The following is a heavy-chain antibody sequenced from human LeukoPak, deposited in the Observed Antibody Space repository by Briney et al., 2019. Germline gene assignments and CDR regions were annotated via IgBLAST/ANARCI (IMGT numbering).Heavy chain of an antibody. J-gene: IGHJ4*02. D-gene: IGHD5-18*01. CDR1: GFTLSSYG. CDR3: ARDLRGYRYGYDS. CDR2: ISSSGNSL. Sequence: GGSLRLSCAASGFTLSSYGINWVRQAPGKGLEWVSSISSSGNSLDYADSLKGRFIISRDDAKNSLFLQMDSLRPEDTAIYYCARDLRGYRYGYDSWGLGTLVTVSA. V-gene: IGHV3-21*01.